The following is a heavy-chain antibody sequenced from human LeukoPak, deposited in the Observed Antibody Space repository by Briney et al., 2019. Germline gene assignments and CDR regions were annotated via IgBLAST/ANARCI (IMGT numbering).Heavy chain of an antibody. J-gene: IGHJ5*02. CDR2: IWYDGSNK. D-gene: IGHD2-2*01. V-gene: IGHV3-33*01. CDR1: GFPFSSYG. CDR3: AREGCSSTSCYHRGYNWFDP. Sequence: GGSLRLSCAASGFPFSSYGMHWVRQAPGKGLEWVAVIWYDGSNKYYADSVKGRFTISRDNSKNTLYLQMNSLRAEDTAVYYCAREGCSSTSCYHRGYNWFDPWGQGTLVTVSS.